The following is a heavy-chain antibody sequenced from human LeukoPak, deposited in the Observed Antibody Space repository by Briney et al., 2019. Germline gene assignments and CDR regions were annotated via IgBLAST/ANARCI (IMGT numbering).Heavy chain of an antibody. V-gene: IGHV3-21*01. CDR2: ISSSSSYI. CDR1: GFTFSSYS. Sequence: GGSLRLSCAASGFTFSSYSMNWVRQAPGKGLEWVSSISSSSSYIYYADSVKGRFTISRDNAKNSLYLQMNSLRAEDTAVYYCARGYCGGDCYSSPDAFDIWGQGTMVTVSS. CDR3: ARGYCGGDCYSSPDAFDI. D-gene: IGHD2-21*02. J-gene: IGHJ3*02.